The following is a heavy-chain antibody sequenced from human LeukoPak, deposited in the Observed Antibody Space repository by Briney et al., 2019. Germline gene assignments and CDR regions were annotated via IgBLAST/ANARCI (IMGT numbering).Heavy chain of an antibody. J-gene: IGHJ4*02. D-gene: IGHD1-1*01. V-gene: IGHV3-48*03. CDR1: GFTFSSYE. CDR3: AREGAHNHFDI. Sequence: PGGSLRLPCAASGFTFSSYEMNWVRQAPGKGLEWVSYISSSSGTKYYADSVKGRFTISGDNAKNSLYLQMNSLRVEDTATYFCAREGAHNHFDIWGQGTLVTVSS. CDR2: ISSSSGTK.